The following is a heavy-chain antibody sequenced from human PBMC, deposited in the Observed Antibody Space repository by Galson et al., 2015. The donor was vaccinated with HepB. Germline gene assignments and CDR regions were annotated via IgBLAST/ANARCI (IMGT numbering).Heavy chain of an antibody. D-gene: IGHD1-1*01. CDR2: IGSSGRT. Sequence: SLRLSCAASGFTISDYGIDWVRQPPGKGLEYVSGIGSSGRTYYADAVNGRFTTSRDNSKNTVYLQMNSLRAEDTAEYYCAVNMKRGTSDYWGRGTLVTVSS. V-gene: IGHV3-23*01. CDR1: GFTISDYG. J-gene: IGHJ4*02. CDR3: AVNMKRGTSDY.